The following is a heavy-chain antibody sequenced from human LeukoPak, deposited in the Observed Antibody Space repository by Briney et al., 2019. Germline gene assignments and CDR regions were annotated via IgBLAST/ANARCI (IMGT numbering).Heavy chain of an antibody. CDR3: ARSPLADYFDY. Sequence: GGTLRLSCATSGFTFSTYAMNWVRQAPGKGLEWVSYISNSGNTIYYADSVKGRFTISRDNAKSSLYLQMNSLRAEDTAIYYCARSPLADYFDYWGQGTLVTVSS. J-gene: IGHJ4*02. CDR1: GFTFSTYA. D-gene: IGHD3-3*02. CDR2: ISNSGNTI. V-gene: IGHV3-48*03.